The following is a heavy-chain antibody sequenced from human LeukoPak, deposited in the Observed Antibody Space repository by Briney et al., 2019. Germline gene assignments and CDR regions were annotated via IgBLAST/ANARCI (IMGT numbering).Heavy chain of an antibody. D-gene: IGHD5-24*01. V-gene: IGHV4-34*01. J-gene: IGHJ4*02. CDR1: GGSFSNYY. CDR3: SRGLDAYKGGNY. CDR2: IHPSGST. Sequence: SETLSLTCAVYGGSFSNYYLSWIRQPPGKGLEWIGGIHPSGSTNYNPSLTSRLTMSVDTSKNQFSLNLRSVTAADTAVYYCSRGLDAYKGGNYWGQGTLVTVSS.